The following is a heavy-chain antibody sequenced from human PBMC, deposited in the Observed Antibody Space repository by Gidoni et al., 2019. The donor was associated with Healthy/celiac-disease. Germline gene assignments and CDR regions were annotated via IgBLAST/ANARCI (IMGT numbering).Heavy chain of an antibody. V-gene: IGHV4-59*09. CDR2: T. J-gene: IGHJ4*02. D-gene: IGHD3-22*01. Sequence: TNYNPSLKSRVTISGDTSKNQFSLKLRSVTAADTAVYYCAAGRDSSGYYYPPSFDYWGQGTLVTVSS. CDR3: AAGRDSSGYYYPPSFDY.